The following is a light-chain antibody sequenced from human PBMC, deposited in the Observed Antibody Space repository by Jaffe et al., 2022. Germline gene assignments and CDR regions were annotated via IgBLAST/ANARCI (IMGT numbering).Light chain of an antibody. J-gene: IGKJ4*01. CDR1: QDISNN. Sequence: DMQMTQSPSFLSASVGDTVTITCQASQDISNNLNWYQQKPGKAPKFLIYDASNLETGVPSRFSGSGSGTEFTLTISSLQPEDFATYYCQQYDNLSPSLTFGGGTKVEI. V-gene: IGKV1-33*01. CDR2: DAS. CDR3: QQYDNLSPSLT.